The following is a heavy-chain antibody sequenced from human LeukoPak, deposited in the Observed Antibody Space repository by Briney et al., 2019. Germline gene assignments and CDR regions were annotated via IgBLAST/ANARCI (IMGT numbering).Heavy chain of an antibody. J-gene: IGHJ6*02. D-gene: IGHD4-17*01. Sequence: SETLSLTCTVSGDSINSLDLWSWVRQPPGKGLEWIGEMYLSGTTHSNPSVKSRVTISIDKSKNQFSLKLSSVTAADTAVYYCARGATVTTFRPYYYYGMDVWGQGTTVTVSS. CDR1: GDSINSLDL. V-gene: IGHV4-4*02. CDR3: ARGATVTTFRPYYYYGMDV. CDR2: MYLSGTT.